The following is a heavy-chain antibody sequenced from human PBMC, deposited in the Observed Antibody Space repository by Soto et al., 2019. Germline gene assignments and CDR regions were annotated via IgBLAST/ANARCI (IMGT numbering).Heavy chain of an antibody. V-gene: IGHV1-69*01. CDR2: IIPIFGTA. CDR3: ARRKENYDILTDYYKGGGNFDY. Sequence: QVQLVQSGAEVKKPGSSVKVSCKASGGTFSSYAISWVRQAPGQGLEWMGGIIPIFGTANYAQKFQGRVTIPADETTTTAYMEIVSLRSADTAVYYCARRKENYDILTDYYKGGGNFDYWGQGTLVTVSS. CDR1: GGTFSSYA. J-gene: IGHJ4*02. D-gene: IGHD3-9*01.